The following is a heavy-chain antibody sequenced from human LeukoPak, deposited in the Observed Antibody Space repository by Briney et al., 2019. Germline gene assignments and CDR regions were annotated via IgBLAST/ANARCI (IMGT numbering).Heavy chain of an antibody. CDR3: ARALTERWFDP. CDR1: GFTFTNYW. V-gene: IGHV3-7*01. CDR2: IKPDGTEK. Sequence: GGSLRLSRAASGFTFTNYWMTWVRQAPGKGPEWVANIKPDGTEKYYVDSLRGRFTISRDNAKSLLYLEMNSLRVEDTAIYYCARALTERWFDPWGQGTLVTVSS. J-gene: IGHJ5*02.